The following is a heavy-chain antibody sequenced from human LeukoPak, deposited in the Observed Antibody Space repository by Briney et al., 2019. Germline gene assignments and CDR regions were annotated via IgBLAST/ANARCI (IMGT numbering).Heavy chain of an antibody. V-gene: IGHV2-5*02. CDR1: GFSLPTSGVG. D-gene: IGHD1-14*01. CDR3: AHRDNLGNPGNWFDP. Sequence: SGPTLVKPTRTLTLTCTFSGFSLPTSGVGVGWIRQPPEKPLEWLAVIYWDDDKRYSPSLKSRLTITKDTSKNQVVLTMTNMDPVDTATYYCAHRDNLGNPGNWFDPWGQGTLVTVSS. J-gene: IGHJ5*02. CDR2: IYWDDDK.